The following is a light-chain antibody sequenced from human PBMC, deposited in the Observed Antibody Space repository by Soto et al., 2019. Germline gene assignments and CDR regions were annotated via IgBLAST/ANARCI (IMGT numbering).Light chain of an antibody. CDR1: QSISNW. V-gene: IGKV1-5*03. CDR2: KAS. Sequence: DIQMTQSPSTLSSSVGDRVASTSGASQSISNWLAWYQQKPGKAPKLLIYKASNLESGVPSRFNGSGSGTEFTLTISNLQPDDSATYYCQQYDNYPLTFGGGTKVDIK. J-gene: IGKJ4*01. CDR3: QQYDNYPLT.